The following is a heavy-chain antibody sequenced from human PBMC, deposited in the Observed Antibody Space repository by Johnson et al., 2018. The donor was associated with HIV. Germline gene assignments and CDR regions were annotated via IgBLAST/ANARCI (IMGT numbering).Heavy chain of an antibody. CDR1: GFTFSSYW. D-gene: IGHD2-15*01. V-gene: IGHV3-7*05. J-gene: IGHJ3*02. CDR3: AKIARRCSGGSCYTTSDAFDI. Sequence: MLLLESGGGLVQPGGSLRLSCAASGFTFSSYWMSWVRQAPGKGLEWVANIKQDGSEKYYVDSVKGRFTISRDNAKNSLYLQINSLRAEDTAVYYCAKIARRCSGGSCYTTSDAFDIWGQGTMVTVSS. CDR2: IKQDGSEK.